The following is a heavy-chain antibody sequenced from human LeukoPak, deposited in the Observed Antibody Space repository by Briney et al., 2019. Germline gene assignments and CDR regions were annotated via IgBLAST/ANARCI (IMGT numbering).Heavy chain of an antibody. V-gene: IGHV4-4*07. D-gene: IGHD1-26*01. J-gene: IGHJ3*02. Sequence: SETLSLTCTVSGGSISSYYWSWIRQPAGKGLEWLGRIYTSGSTNYNPSLKSRVTMSLDKSKNQFSLKLSSVTAADTAVYYCARVGSGSARRAFDIWGQGTMVTVSS. CDR2: IYTSGST. CDR3: ARVGSGSARRAFDI. CDR1: GGSISSYY.